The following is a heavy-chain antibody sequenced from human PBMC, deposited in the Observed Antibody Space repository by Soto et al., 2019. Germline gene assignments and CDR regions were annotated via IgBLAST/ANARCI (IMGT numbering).Heavy chain of an antibody. CDR3: ARAGGLGAVAVDY. Sequence: QLQLQESGSGLVKPSQTLSLTCAVSGGSISSGGYSWSWIRQPPGKGLEWIGYIYHSGSTYYNPSRKSRVTISVDRSKTQFSLKLSSVTAADTAVYSCARAGGLGAVAVDYWGQGTLVTVSS. V-gene: IGHV4-30-2*01. CDR1: GGSISSGGYS. D-gene: IGHD6-19*01. CDR2: IYHSGST. J-gene: IGHJ4*02.